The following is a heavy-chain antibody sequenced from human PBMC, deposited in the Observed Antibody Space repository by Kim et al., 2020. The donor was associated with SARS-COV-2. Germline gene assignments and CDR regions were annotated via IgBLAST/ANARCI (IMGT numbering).Heavy chain of an antibody. V-gene: IGHV4-4*07. D-gene: IGHD1-1*01. Sequence: SETLSLMCTVSGDSISNYYWSWIRQAAGKGLEWIGRIYSSGSTIYNSSLKSRVTMSIDSSKNQVSLKLTSVTAADTAFYYCAGGVSGSVEADWGQGTLVT. J-gene: IGHJ4*02. CDR2: IYSSGST. CDR3: AGGVSGSVEAD. CDR1: GDSISNYY.